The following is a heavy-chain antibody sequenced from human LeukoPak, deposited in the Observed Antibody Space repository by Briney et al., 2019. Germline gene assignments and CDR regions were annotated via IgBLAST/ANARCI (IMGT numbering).Heavy chain of an antibody. Sequence: GGSLRLSCAASGFTFSAFSMNWVRQAPGKGLEWVSSISGSSSYIYYADSVKGRFTISRDNAKNLVYLQMNSLRAEDTAVYYCARGWGRSWDENWFDAWGQGIRVTASS. V-gene: IGHV3-21*01. J-gene: IGHJ5*02. CDR2: ISGSSSYI. CDR3: ARGWGRSWDENWFDA. CDR1: GFTFSAFS. D-gene: IGHD3-16*01.